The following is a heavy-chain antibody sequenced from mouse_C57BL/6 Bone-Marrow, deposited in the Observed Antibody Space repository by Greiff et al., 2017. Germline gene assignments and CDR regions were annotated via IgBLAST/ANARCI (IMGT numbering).Heavy chain of an antibody. CDR2: INPNNGGT. V-gene: IGHV1-26*01. Sequence: VQLQQSGPELVKPGASVKISCKASGYTFTDYYMNWVKQSHGKSLEWIGDINPNNGGTSYNQKFKGKATLTVDKSSSTAYMELRSLTSEDSAVYYCARSPITTVVEGGFAYWGQGTLVTVSA. D-gene: IGHD1-1*01. CDR1: GYTFTDYY. J-gene: IGHJ3*01. CDR3: ARSPITTVVEGGFAY.